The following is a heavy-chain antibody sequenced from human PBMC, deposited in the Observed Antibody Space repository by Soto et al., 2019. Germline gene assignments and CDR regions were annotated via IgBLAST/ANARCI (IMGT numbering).Heavy chain of an antibody. V-gene: IGHV4-34*01. J-gene: IGHJ4*02. Sequence: SETLSLTCAVYGGSFSGYYWSWIRQPPGKGLEWIGEINHSGSTNYNPSLKSRVTILVDTSKNQFSLKLSSVTAADTAVYYCARGLTTVTTVRHFDNWGQGTLVTVSS. CDR1: GGSFSGYY. CDR2: INHSGST. D-gene: IGHD4-17*01. CDR3: ARGLTTVTTVRHFDN.